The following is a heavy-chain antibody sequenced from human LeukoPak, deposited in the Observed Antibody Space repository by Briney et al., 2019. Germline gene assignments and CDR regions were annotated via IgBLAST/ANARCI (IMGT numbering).Heavy chain of an antibody. V-gene: IGHV3-48*04. CDR1: EFTFSSYS. CDR2: ISSSGSTI. D-gene: IGHD2-2*02. J-gene: IGHJ4*02. CDR3: ARETDIVVVPAAIVFDY. Sequence: GGSLRLSCAASEFTFSSYSMNWVRQAPGRGLEWVSYISSSGSTIYYADSVKGRFTISGDNAKNSLYLQMNSLRAEDTAVYYCARETDIVVVPAAIVFDYWGQGTLVTVSS.